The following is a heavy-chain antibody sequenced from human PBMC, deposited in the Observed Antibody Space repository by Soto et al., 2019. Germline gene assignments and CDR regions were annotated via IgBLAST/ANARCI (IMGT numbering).Heavy chain of an antibody. CDR1: GGSISTYF. CDR2: IYYSGIT. CDR3: ARIYDFWSGYYWFDP. Sequence: SETLSLTCTVSGGSISTYFWTWIRQPPGKGLEWIGYIYYSGITDSNPSLKSRLTISVDASKNQFSLNLRSVTAADTAVYYCARIYDFWSGYYWFDPWGQGTLVTVSS. D-gene: IGHD3-3*01. J-gene: IGHJ5*02. V-gene: IGHV4-59*12.